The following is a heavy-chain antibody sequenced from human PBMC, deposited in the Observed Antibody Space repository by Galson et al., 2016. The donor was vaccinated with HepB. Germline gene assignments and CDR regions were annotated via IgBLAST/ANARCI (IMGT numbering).Heavy chain of an antibody. Sequence: SVKVSCKASGYTFIDYYIHWVRQAPGQGLEWMGRINPSGSRTVYAQKFEGRVTLSRDMSATTVYMELSSLRSDDTAMFYCARGSSGSFDLWGRGTLVTVSS. CDR2: INPSGSRT. J-gene: IGHJ2*01. CDR3: ARGSSGSFDL. D-gene: IGHD6-19*01. CDR1: GYTFIDYY. V-gene: IGHV1-46*03.